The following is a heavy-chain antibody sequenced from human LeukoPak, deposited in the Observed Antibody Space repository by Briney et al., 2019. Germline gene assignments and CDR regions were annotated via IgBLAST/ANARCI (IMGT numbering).Heavy chain of an antibody. J-gene: IGHJ4*02. CDR2: ISSNGGST. CDR1: GFTFSSYA. Sequence: GGSLRLSCAASGFTFSSYAMHWVRQAPGKGLEYVSAISSNGGSTYYANSVKGRFTISRDNSKNTLYLQMGSLRAEDMAVYYCARDKGPAAAYYFDYWGQGTLVTVSS. CDR3: ARDKGPAAAYYFDY. D-gene: IGHD2-2*01. V-gene: IGHV3-64*01.